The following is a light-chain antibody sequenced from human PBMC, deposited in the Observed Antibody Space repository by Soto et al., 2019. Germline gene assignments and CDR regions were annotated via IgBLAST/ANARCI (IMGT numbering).Light chain of an antibody. V-gene: IGLV2-14*01. CDR1: STDVGAYNY. J-gene: IGLJ1*01. CDR2: EVS. CDR3: NSYTTMNTYV. Sequence: QSVLTQPASVSGSPGQSITISCTGSSTDVGAYNYVSWYQQYPGQAPNLLIYEVSRRPSGFSHRFSGSKSVNTASLTISGLQAEDEAHYYCNSYTTMNTYVFGTGTMSPS.